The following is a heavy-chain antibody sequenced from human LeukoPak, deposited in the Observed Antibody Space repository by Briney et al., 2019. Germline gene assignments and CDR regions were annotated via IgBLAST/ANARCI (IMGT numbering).Heavy chain of an antibody. CDR3: AASYDFWGGYLNHDY. CDR1: GYTFTGYY. CDR2: INPNSGDT. V-gene: IGHV1-2*02. D-gene: IGHD3-3*01. Sequence: ASVKVSCKASGYTFTGYYMHWVRQAPGQGLEWMGWINPNSGDTNYAQKLQGRVTMTRDTSISTAYMELSRLKSDNTAVYYCAASYDFWGGYLNHDYWGQGTLVTVSS. J-gene: IGHJ4*02.